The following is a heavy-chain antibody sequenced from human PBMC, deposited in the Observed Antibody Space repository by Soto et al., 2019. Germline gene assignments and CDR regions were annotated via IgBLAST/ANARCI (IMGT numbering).Heavy chain of an antibody. V-gene: IGHV3-23*01. J-gene: IGHJ4*02. D-gene: IGHD6-13*01. CDR2: MSGRGGSV. CDR3: AKTFGSNWLLDY. CDR1: GFTFSDYA. Sequence: EVQLLESGGGLVQPGGSLRLSCAGSGFTFSDYAISWVRQAPGKGLEWVSAMSGRGGSVYYADSVKGRFTISRDNSKNTVYLQMRSLRGEDTAIYYCAKTFGSNWLLDYWGRGTLVTVSS.